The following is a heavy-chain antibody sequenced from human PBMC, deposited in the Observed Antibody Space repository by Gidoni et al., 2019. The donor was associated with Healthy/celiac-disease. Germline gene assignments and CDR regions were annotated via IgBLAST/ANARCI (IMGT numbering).Heavy chain of an antibody. CDR1: GGSVSSGSYY. Sequence: QVQLQESGPGLVKPSETLSLTCTVSGGSVSSGSYYWSWIRQPPGKGLEWIGYIYYSGSTNYNPSLKSRVTISVDTSKNQFSLKLSSVTAADTAVYYCARGRLPAAISSWFDPWGQGTLVTVSS. CDR2: IYYSGST. CDR3: ARGRLPAAISSWFDP. V-gene: IGHV4-61*01. J-gene: IGHJ5*02. D-gene: IGHD2-2*01.